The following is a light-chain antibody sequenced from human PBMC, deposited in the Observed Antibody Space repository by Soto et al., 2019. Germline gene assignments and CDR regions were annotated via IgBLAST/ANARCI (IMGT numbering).Light chain of an antibody. CDR1: QSVSSSY. CDR2: GAS. CDR3: QQYGSSPHT. V-gene: IGKV3-20*01. Sequence: EIALTQSPGTLSLSPGERATLSCRPSQSVSSSYLACDQHKPRQAPRLIIYGASSRAAVIPDRFSGSGSGTDFPLTISRLDPEDFAVYCCQQYGSSPHTFGQGTKLEIK. J-gene: IGKJ2*01.